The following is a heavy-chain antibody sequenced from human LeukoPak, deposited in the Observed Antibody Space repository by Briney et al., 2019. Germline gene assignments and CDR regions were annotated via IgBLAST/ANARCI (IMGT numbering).Heavy chain of an antibody. D-gene: IGHD3-10*01. CDR3: ARRREILWFGELSGTFDY. J-gene: IGHJ4*02. Sequence: SETLSLTCTVSGGSISSYYWSWIRQPPGKGLEWIGYIYYSGSTNYNPSLKSRVTISVDTSKNQFSLKLSSVTAAETAVYYCARRREILWFGELSGTFDYWGQGTLVTVSS. V-gene: IGHV4-59*01. CDR1: GGSISSYY. CDR2: IYYSGST.